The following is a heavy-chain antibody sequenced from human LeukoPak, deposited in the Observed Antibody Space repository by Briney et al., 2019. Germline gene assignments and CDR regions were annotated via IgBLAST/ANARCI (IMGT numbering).Heavy chain of an antibody. CDR2: IHSGGTT. CDR1: GDSITDDY. D-gene: IGHD3-3*02. V-gene: IGHV4-4*07. CDR3: ARDNGSGYTKGYEHYYYYLDV. Sequence: SETLSLTCTVPGDSITDDYYTWIRQPAGKGLEWIGRIHSGGTTNYNPSLMSRVTLSIDKSKKHISLRLTSVTAADTALYYCARDNGSGYTKGYEHYYYYLDVWGKGTTVTVSS. J-gene: IGHJ6*03.